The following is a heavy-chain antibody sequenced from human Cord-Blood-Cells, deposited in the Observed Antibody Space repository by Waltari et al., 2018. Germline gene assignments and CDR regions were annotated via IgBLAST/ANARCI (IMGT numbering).Heavy chain of an antibody. V-gene: IGHV4-34*01. J-gene: IGHJ6*02. D-gene: IGHD3-22*01. CDR3: ATLIADYYYYGMDV. CDR2: INHSGST. Sequence: QVQLQQWGAGLLKPSETLSLTCAVSGGSFSGYYWSWIRQPPGKGLEWIGEINHSGSTNYNPSLKSRVTISVDTSKNQFSLKLSSVTAADTAVYYCATLIADYYYYGMDVWGQGTTVTVSS. CDR1: GGSFSGYY.